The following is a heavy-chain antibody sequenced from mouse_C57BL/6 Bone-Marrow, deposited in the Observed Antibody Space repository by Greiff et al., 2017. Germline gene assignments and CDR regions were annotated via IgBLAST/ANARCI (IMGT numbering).Heavy chain of an antibody. J-gene: IGHJ4*01. CDR2: IDPESGDT. Sequence: VQLQQSGAEVVRPGASVKLSCTASGFNITDDYMHWVKQRPEQGLEWIGWIDPESGDTEYASKFQGKATLTADTSSNSAYLQLSSLTSEDTAVYYYTFAVCYYAMDYWGQGTSVTVSS. CDR1: GFNITDDY. V-gene: IGHV14-4*01. CDR3: TFAVCYYAMDY.